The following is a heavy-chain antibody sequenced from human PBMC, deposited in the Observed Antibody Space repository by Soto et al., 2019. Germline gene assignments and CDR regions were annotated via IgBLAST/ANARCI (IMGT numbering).Heavy chain of an antibody. CDR1: GFTFGDYA. Sequence: GGSLRLSCTTSGFTFGDYALSWVRQAPGKGLEWVGFIRRNAYGGTTDYAASVKGRFTISRDDSKSIAYLQMNSLRTEDTTLYYCNRASSLEFDFWGQGTLVTVSS. J-gene: IGHJ4*02. V-gene: IGHV3-49*04. D-gene: IGHD3-16*01. CDR3: NRASSLEFDF. CDR2: IRRNAYGGTT.